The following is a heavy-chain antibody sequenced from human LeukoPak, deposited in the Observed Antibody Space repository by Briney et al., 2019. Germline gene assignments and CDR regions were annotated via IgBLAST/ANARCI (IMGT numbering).Heavy chain of an antibody. Sequence: GGSLRLSCAASGLTFNRYNMNWVRRAPGKGLEWVSSISTSSSYIYYADSVKGRFTTSRDNAKNSLYLQINSLRAEDTAVYYCARVGLDRRGYSGYESFDYWGQGTLVTVSS. CDR1: GLTFNRYN. J-gene: IGHJ4*02. D-gene: IGHD5-12*01. CDR2: ISTSSSYI. CDR3: ARVGLDRRGYSGYESFDY. V-gene: IGHV3-21*01.